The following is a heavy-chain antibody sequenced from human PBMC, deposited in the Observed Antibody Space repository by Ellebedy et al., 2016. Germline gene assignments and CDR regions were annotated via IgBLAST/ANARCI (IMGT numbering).Heavy chain of an antibody. V-gene: IGHV3-21*01. CDR2: ISSSSSYI. CDR1: GFTFSSYS. CDR3: ARAEGTMVRGVIGGGYYYYGMDV. D-gene: IGHD3-10*01. J-gene: IGHJ6*02. Sequence: GESLKISCAASGFTFSSYSMNWVRQAPGKGLEWVSSISSSSSYIYYADSVKGRFTISRDNAKNSLYLQMNSLRAEDTAVYYCARAEGTMVRGVIGGGYYYYGMDVWGQGTTVTVSS.